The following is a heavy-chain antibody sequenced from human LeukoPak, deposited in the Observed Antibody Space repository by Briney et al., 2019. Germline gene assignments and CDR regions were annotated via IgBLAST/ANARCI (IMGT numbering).Heavy chain of an antibody. CDR2: IYSGGST. V-gene: IGHV3-53*01. CDR3: ARVAGDAFDI. J-gene: IGHJ3*02. Sequence: PGGSLRLSCAASGFTVSSNYMSWVRQAAGKGLEWVSLIYSGGSTYYADSVKGRFTISRDNSKNTLYLQMNGLRAEDTAVYYCARVAGDAFDIWGQGTMVTVSS. CDR1: GFTVSSNY.